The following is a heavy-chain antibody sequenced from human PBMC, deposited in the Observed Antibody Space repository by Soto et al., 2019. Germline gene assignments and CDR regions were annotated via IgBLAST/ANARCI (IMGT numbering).Heavy chain of an antibody. V-gene: IGHV1-18*04. Sequence: QVQLVQSGAEVKKPGASVKVSCKASGYTFTSYGISWVRQAPGQGLEWMGWISAYNGNTNYAQKLQGRVTMTTDTSTSTAYMELRSLRSDDTAVYYCARDNMYDILTDIDYYYYGMDVWGQGTTVTVSS. CDR3: ARDNMYDILTDIDYYYYGMDV. CDR2: ISAYNGNT. J-gene: IGHJ6*02. CDR1: GYTFTSYG. D-gene: IGHD3-9*01.